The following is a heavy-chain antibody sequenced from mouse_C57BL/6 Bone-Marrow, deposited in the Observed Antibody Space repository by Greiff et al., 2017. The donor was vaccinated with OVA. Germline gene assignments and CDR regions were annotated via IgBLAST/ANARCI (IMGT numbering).Heavy chain of an antibody. J-gene: IGHJ3*01. CDR3: ARGGTSPFSY. V-gene: IGHV1-42*01. CDR2: INPSTGGT. Sequence: EVQLQESGPELVKPGASVTISCKASSYSFTGYYMNWVKQSPEKSLEWIGEINPSTGGTTYNQKFKAKATLTVDKSSSTAYMQLKSLTSEDSAVYYCARGGTSPFSYWGQGTLVTVSA. D-gene: IGHD4-1*01. CDR1: SYSFTGYY.